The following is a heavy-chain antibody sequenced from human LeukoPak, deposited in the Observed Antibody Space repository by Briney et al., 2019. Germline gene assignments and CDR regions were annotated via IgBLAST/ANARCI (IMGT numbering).Heavy chain of an antibody. J-gene: IGHJ4*02. Sequence: ASVKVSCKASGYTFTSYGISWVRRAPGQGLEWMGWISAYNGNTNYAQKLQGRVTMTTDTSTSTAYMELRSLRSDDTAVYYCARTATYYYDSSGYYPYDYWGQGTLVTVSS. CDR1: GYTFTSYG. V-gene: IGHV1-18*01. CDR3: ARTATYYYDSSGYYPYDY. D-gene: IGHD3-22*01. CDR2: ISAYNGNT.